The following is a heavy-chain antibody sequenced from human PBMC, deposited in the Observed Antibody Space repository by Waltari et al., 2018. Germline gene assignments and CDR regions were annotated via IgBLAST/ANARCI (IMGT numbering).Heavy chain of an antibody. V-gene: IGHV4-39*07. CDR1: GGSISSSSYY. Sequence: QLQLQESGPGLVKPSETLSLTCTVPGGSISSSSYYWGWIRQPPGKGLEWIGSIYYSGSTYYNPSLKSRVTISVDTSKNQFSLKLSSVTAADTAVYYCARGRIAAYFDYWGQGTLVTVSS. CDR2: IYYSGST. CDR3: ARGRIAAYFDY. J-gene: IGHJ4*02. D-gene: IGHD6-13*01.